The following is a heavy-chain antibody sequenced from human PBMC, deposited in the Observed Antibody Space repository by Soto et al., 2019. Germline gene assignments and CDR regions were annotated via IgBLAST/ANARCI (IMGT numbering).Heavy chain of an antibody. D-gene: IGHD3-22*01. Sequence: QVQLVESGGGVVQPGRSLRLTCAASGFTFSSNGMHWVRQAPGKGLEWVALIAYDGSKTYYGDSVGGRFTISRENSENTLFLQMNSLRAEDTAVYYCARWVGGSMFDNSGKYDSWGQGTLVTVSS. V-gene: IGHV3-30*03. CDR1: GFTFSSNG. CDR2: IAYDGSKT. CDR3: ARWVGGSMFDNSGKYDS. J-gene: IGHJ5*01.